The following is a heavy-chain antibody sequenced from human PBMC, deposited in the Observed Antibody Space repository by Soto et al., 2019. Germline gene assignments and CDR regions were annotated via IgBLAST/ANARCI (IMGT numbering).Heavy chain of an antibody. Sequence: PSETLSLTCAVSGGSISSSNWWSWVRQPPGTGLEWIGEIYHFGSTNYNASLKSRVTISVDKSKNQFSLKLSSVTAADTAFYYCAREGALLFGGNSDYYSTMDVWGQGTTVT. J-gene: IGHJ6*02. D-gene: IGHD2-21*02. CDR2: IYHFGST. V-gene: IGHV4-4*02. CDR1: GGSISSSNW. CDR3: AREGALLFGGNSDYYSTMDV.